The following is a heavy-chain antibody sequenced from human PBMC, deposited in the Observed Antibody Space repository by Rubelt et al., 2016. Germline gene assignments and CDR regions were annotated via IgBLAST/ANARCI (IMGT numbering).Heavy chain of an antibody. D-gene: IGHD2-15*01. Sequence: VKGRFTISRDDSKGIAYLQMNSLKTEDTAVYYCTRDVACSGGSCYFSFDPWGQGTLVTVSS. J-gene: IGHJ5*02. V-gene: IGHV3-49*02. CDR3: TRDVACSGGSCYFSFDP.